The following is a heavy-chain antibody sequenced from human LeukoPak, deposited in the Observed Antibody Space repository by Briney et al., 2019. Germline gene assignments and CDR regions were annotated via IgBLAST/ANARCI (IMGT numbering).Heavy chain of an antibody. CDR2: INPNSGGT. CDR3: ARAPVATIVFWYYFDY. V-gene: IGHV1-2*02. D-gene: IGHD5-12*01. J-gene: IGHJ4*02. Sequence: ASVKVSCKASGYTFTDYYMHWVRQAPGQGLEWMGWINPNSGGTNYAQKFQGRVTMTRDTSISTAYMELSRLRSDDTAVYYCARAPVATIVFWYYFDYWGQGTLVTVSS. CDR1: GYTFTDYY.